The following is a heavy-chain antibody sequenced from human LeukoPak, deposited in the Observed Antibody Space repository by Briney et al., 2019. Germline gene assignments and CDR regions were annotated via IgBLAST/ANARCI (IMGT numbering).Heavy chain of an antibody. CDR2: IYTSGST. D-gene: IGHD2-2*01. J-gene: IGHJ3*02. Sequence: SETLSLTCTVSGGSISSYYWSWIRQPAGKGLEWIWRIYTSGSTNYNPSLKSRVTMSVDTSKNQFSLKLSSVTAADTAVYYCARSLVPAHAFDIWGQGTMVTVSS. CDR1: GGSISSYY. CDR3: ARSLVPAHAFDI. V-gene: IGHV4-4*07.